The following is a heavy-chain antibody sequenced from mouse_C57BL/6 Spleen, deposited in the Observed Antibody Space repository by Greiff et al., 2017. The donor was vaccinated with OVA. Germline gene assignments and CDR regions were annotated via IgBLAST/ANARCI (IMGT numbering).Heavy chain of an antibody. CDR2: IHPNSGST. J-gene: IGHJ1*03. V-gene: IGHV1-64*01. D-gene: IGHD2-1*01. CDR1: GYTFNSYW. Sequence: QVQLQQPGAELVKPGASVKLSCKASGYTFNSYWMHWVKQRPGQGLEWIGMIHPNSGSTNYNEKFKSKATLTVDKSSSTAYMQLSSLTSEDSAVYDCGRNGNYGWYFDVWGTGTTVTVSS. CDR3: GRNGNYGWYFDV.